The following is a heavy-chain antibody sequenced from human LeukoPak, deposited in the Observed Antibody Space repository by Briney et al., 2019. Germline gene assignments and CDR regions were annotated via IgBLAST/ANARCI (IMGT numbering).Heavy chain of an antibody. Sequence: SETLSLTCAVYGGSFSGYYWSWTRQPPGKGLEWIGYSYYSGSTNYNPSLKSRVTISVDTSKSQFSLKLTSVTAADAAVYYCARVPYTTGWPFYFDYWGQGILVTVSS. CDR1: GGSFSGYY. J-gene: IGHJ4*02. D-gene: IGHD6-19*01. CDR3: ARVPYTTGWPFYFDY. CDR2: SYYSGST. V-gene: IGHV4-59*01.